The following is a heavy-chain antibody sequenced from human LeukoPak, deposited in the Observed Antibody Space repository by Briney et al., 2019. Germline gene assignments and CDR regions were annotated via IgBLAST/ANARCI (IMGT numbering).Heavy chain of an antibody. J-gene: IGHJ4*02. CDR3: AKDHVWGSYRYFDY. CDR1: GFTFSSYA. D-gene: IGHD3-16*02. Sequence: PGGSLRLSCAASGFTFSSYAMSWVRQAPGKGLEWVSAISGSGGSTYYADSVRGRFTISRDNSKNTLYLQMNSLRAEDTAVYYCAKDHVWGSYRYFDYWGQGTLVTVSS. V-gene: IGHV3-23*01. CDR2: ISGSGGST.